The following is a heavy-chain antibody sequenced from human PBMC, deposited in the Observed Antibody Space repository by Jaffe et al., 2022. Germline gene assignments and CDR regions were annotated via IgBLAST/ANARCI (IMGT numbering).Heavy chain of an antibody. CDR3: ARDKGRTPDYYMDV. V-gene: IGHV3-48*01. J-gene: IGHJ6*03. CDR2: ISSSSSTI. Sequence: EVQLVESGGGLVQPGGSLRLSCAASGFTFSTYSMNWVRQAPGKGLEWVSYISSSSSTIYYADSVKGRFTISRDNAKNSLYLQMNSLRAEDTAVYYCARDKGRTPDYYMDVWGKGTTVTVSS. D-gene: IGHD1-1*01. CDR1: GFTFSTYS.